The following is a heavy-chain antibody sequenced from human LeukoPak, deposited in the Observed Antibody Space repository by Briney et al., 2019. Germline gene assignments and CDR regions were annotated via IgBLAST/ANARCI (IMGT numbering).Heavy chain of an antibody. V-gene: IGHV1-8*01. CDR1: GFTFTSHD. D-gene: IGHD6-19*01. CDR3: ARVEGVAGSEIDY. J-gene: IGHJ4*02. CDR2: MNPNSGST. Sequence: ASVKVSCKASGFTFTSHDYNWVRQATGQGLEWMGWMNPNSGSTGYAQKLQGRVTMTTDTSTSTAYMELRSLRSDDTAVYYCARVEGVAGSEIDYWGQGTLVTVSS.